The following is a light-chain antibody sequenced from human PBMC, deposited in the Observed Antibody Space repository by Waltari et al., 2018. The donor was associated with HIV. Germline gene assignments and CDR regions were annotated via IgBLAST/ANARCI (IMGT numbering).Light chain of an antibody. CDR2: DDK. V-gene: IGLV3-21*01. J-gene: IGLJ1*01. Sequence: YVLTQPPSVSVAPGKTATITCGGNNIGDKHVHWYQQKSGQAPVLVIYDDKLRPSGIPARISGSNSGGTATLTISGVEVGDEAEYYCQVFENSRDQAFGTWTKVTVL. CDR1: NIGDKH. CDR3: QVFENSRDQA.